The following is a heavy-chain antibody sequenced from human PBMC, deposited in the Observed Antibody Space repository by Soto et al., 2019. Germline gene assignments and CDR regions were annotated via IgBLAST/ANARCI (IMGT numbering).Heavy chain of an antibody. Sequence: GGSLRLSCAASGFACSSYWMHWVRQAPGKGLVWVSRINSDGSSTSYADSVKGRFTISRDNAKNTLYLQMNSLRAEDTAVYYCARGGSLNWYFDLWGRGTLVTVSS. CDR3: ARGGSLNWYFDL. J-gene: IGHJ2*01. CDR1: GFACSSYW. CDR2: INSDGSST. D-gene: IGHD1-26*01. V-gene: IGHV3-74*01.